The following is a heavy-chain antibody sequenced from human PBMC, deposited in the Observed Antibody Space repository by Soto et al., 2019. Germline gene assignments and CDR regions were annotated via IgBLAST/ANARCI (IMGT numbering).Heavy chain of an antibody. CDR2: ISGSGGST. J-gene: IGHJ6*02. D-gene: IGHD3-9*01. V-gene: IGHV3-23*01. CDR1: GFTFSSYA. Sequence: EVQLLEAGGGLVQPGGSLRLSCAASGFTFSSYAMSWVRQAPGKGLEWVSAISGSGGSTYYADSVKGRFTISRDNSKNTLYLQMNSLRAEDTAVYYCAKNVWGITIFGGMDVWGQGTTVTVSS. CDR3: AKNVWGITIFGGMDV.